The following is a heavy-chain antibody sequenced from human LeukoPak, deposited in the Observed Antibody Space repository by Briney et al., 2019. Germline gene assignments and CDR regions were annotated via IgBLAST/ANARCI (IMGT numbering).Heavy chain of an antibody. J-gene: IGHJ4*02. V-gene: IGHV3-30*18. Sequence: PGGSLRLSCAASGFTFSSYGMHWVRQAPGKGLEWVAVISYDGSNKYYADSVKGRFTISRDNSKNTLYLQMNSLRAQDTAVYYCAKDRAVVVAATLPDYWGQGTLVTVSS. D-gene: IGHD2-15*01. CDR1: GFTFSSYG. CDR3: AKDRAVVVAATLPDY. CDR2: ISYDGSNK.